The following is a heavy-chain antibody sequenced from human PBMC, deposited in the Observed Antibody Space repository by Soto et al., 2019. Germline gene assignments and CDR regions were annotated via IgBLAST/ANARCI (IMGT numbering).Heavy chain of an antibody. J-gene: IGHJ5*02. CDR2: INPNSGGT. V-gene: IGHV1-2*02. D-gene: IGHD5-12*01. CDR1: GYTFSGFY. CDR3: ARHHGPTTSENWFDP. Sequence: ASVKVSCKASGYTFSGFYMHWVRQAPGQGLEWMGWINPNSGGTKSAEKFQGRVTMATDTSTTTAYLELRSLRSDDTAVYYCARHHGPTTSENWFDPWGQGTLVTVSS.